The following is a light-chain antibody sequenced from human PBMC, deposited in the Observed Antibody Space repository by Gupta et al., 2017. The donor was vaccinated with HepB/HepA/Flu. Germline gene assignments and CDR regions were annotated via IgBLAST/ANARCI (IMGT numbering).Light chain of an antibody. J-gene: IGLJ1*01. CDR1: SGSFPSNF. Sequence: NSKLTQPHSVSESPGKTVTIPCTGSSGSFPSNFVQWYQQRPGSAPTTVIDDHNQRPSGVPDRFSGSIDRSSNSASLTISGLRAEDDSYYYSQSYDTNSFVFGTGTKVTVL. CDR3: QSYDTNSFV. CDR2: DHN. V-gene: IGLV6-57*02.